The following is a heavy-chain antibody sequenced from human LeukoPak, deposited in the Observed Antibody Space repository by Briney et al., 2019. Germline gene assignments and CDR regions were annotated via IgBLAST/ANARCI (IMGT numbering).Heavy chain of an antibody. CDR3: ARDGSPPSDYHYYMDI. CDR1: GVSISNYY. J-gene: IGHJ6*03. Sequence: PSETLSLTCTVSGVSISNYYWSWIRQPPGRGLEWIGHTYFSGSSSYNPSLESRVTISVDTSRNEFSLTLSPVTAADTAVYYCARDGSPPSDYHYYMDIWGKGTSVTVSS. D-gene: IGHD1-26*01. CDR2: TYFSGSS. V-gene: IGHV4-59*01.